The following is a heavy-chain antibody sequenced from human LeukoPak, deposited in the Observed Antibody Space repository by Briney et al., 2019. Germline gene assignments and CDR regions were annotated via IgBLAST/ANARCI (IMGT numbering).Heavy chain of an antibody. V-gene: IGHV3-23*01. J-gene: IGHJ4*02. CDR3: ARDGIAVAGTFDY. CDR2: ISGSGGST. Sequence: GGSLRLSCAASGFTSSSYAMSWVRQAPGKGLEWVSAISGSGGSTYYADSVKGRFTISRDNSKNTLYLQMNSLRAEDTAVYYCARDGIAVAGTFDYWGQGTLVAVSS. CDR1: GFTSSSYA. D-gene: IGHD6-19*01.